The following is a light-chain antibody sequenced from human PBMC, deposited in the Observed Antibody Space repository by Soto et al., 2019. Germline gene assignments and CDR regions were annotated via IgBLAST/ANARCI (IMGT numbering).Light chain of an antibody. V-gene: IGKV3-15*01. CDR2: GAS. J-gene: IGKJ5*01. Sequence: EIVMTQSPATLSVSPGDRATLSCRASQSVSSNLARYQQKPGQAPRLLIYGASTRATGFPARFSGSGSGTEFTLTISSLQSEDFAVYYCQQYDNWPPLTFGQGTRLEIK. CDR1: QSVSSN. CDR3: QQYDNWPPLT.